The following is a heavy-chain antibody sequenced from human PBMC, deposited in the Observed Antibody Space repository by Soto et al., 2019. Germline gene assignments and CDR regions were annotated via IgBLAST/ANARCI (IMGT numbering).Heavy chain of an antibody. D-gene: IGHD6-13*01. CDR2: ISYDGGNK. CDR3: ARNTWQQPRDYYYGMDV. V-gene: IGHV3-30-3*01. J-gene: IGHJ6*02. CDR1: GFTFSNYD. Sequence: ESGGGVVQPGRSLRLSCAASGFTFSNYDMHWVRQAPGKGLEWVAVISYDGGNKYYADSVKGRLTISRDNSKNTLYLQMNSLRAEDTAVYYCARNTWQQPRDYYYGMDVWGQGTTVTVSS.